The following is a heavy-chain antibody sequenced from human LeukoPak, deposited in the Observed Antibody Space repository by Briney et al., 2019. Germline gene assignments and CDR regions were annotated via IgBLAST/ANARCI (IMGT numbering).Heavy chain of an antibody. V-gene: IGHV4-34*01. CDR2: INHSGST. Sequence: GSLRLSCAASGFTVSSNYMSWVRQPPGKGLEWIGEINHSGSTNYNPSLKSRVTISVDTSKNQFSLKLSSVTAADTAVYYCARGVLWIQLSVWWYYFDYWGQGTLVTVSS. D-gene: IGHD5-18*01. J-gene: IGHJ4*02. CDR3: ARGVLWIQLSVWWYYFDY. CDR1: GFTVSSNY.